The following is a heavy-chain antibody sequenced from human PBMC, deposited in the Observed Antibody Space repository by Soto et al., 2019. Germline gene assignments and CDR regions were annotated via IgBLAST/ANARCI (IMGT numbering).Heavy chain of an antibody. CDR2: IYTSGST. CDR3: ARAPDLYQLLYFGSYFDY. D-gene: IGHD2-2*02. V-gene: IGHV4-4*07. CDR1: GGSISSYY. J-gene: IGHJ4*02. Sequence: SENLSLTCTVSGGSISSYYWSWIRQPAGKGLEWIGRIYTSGSTNYNPSLKSRVTMSVDTSKNQFSLKLSSVTAADTAVYYCARAPDLYQLLYFGSYFDYWGQGTLVTGS.